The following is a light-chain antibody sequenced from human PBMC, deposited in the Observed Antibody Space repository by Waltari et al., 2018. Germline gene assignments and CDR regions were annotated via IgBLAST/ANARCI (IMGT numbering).Light chain of an antibody. V-gene: IGKV1-5*03. J-gene: IGKJ4*01. CDR3: QTYDAESAVP. CDR2: KAS. Sequence: DIQMTQSPSTVSASVGDKVTITCRASQSIRVWLAWYQQKPGKPPKLLIYKASTLENGVPFSFTGRGFWDEFHLHHTGPQPCDLATYFRQTYDAESAVPFGEGTQVEMK. CDR1: QSIRVW.